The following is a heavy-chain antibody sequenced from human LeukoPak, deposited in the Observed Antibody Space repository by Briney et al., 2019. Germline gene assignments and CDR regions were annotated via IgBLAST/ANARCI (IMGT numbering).Heavy chain of an antibody. CDR2: INPNSGGT. D-gene: IGHD6-13*01. CDR1: GYTFTGYY. V-gene: IGHV1-2*06. Sequence: ASVKVSCKASGYTFTGYYMHWVRQAPGQGLEWMGRINPNSGGTNYAQKFQGRVTMTRDTSISTAYMELNRLRSDDTAVYYCARAEYSSTWNQGYWGQGTLVTVSS. CDR3: ARAEYSSTWNQGY. J-gene: IGHJ4*02.